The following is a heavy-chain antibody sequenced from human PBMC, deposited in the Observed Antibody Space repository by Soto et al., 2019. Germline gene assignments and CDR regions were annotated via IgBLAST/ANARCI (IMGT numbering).Heavy chain of an antibody. CDR3: ATHPAISATSFYGMDV. Sequence: SETLSLTCSVSGASFSSSSYYWGWIRQPPEKGLEWIATMYYSGTTYYNPSLKSRVTVSIDTSKDQFSLKLTSVTAADTAMYYCATHPAISATSFYGMDVWGHGTTVTVSS. D-gene: IGHD3-3*01. V-gene: IGHV4-39*01. CDR1: GASFSSSSYY. J-gene: IGHJ6*02. CDR2: MYYSGTT.